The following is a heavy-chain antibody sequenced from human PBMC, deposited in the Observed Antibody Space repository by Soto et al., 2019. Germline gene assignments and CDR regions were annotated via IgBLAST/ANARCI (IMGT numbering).Heavy chain of an antibody. D-gene: IGHD3-3*01. CDR1: GGAIGSHY. Sequence: SETLSLTCTISGGAIGSHYWTWIRQPAGKGLEWIGRIYGSGSTKYNPSLQSRVTMSLDTSKNQFSLRLESVTAADTTVYYCARGQRFSDWFDPWGQGTLVTVSS. V-gene: IGHV4-4*07. CDR3: ARGQRFSDWFDP. CDR2: IYGSGST. J-gene: IGHJ5*02.